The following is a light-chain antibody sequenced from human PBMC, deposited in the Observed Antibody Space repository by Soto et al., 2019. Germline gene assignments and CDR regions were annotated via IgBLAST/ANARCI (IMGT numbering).Light chain of an antibody. CDR1: QSVSSSY. V-gene: IGKV3-20*01. J-gene: IGKJ1*01. CDR2: GAS. Sequence: EIMLTQSPGTLSLSPGERATLSCRASQSVSSSYLAWYQQKPGQAPRLLVFGASTRATGIPDRFSGSGSGTDFTLTISSLEPEDLAVYYCQQYGNSPWTFGQGTKVEIK. CDR3: QQYGNSPWT.